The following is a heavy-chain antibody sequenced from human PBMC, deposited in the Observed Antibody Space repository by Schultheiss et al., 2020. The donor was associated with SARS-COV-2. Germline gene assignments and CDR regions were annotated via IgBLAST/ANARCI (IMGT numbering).Heavy chain of an antibody. CDR3: ARDSGGYSSSSGNNNYYGLDV. J-gene: IGHJ6*02. V-gene: IGHV3-23*01. CDR2: ISASAFST. Sequence: GGSLRLSCVGSGLTVSSNYMSWVRQAPGKGLEGVAAISASAFSTYYADSMKGRFTVSRDNSKSTLYLQMSSLRAEDTAVYYCARDSGGYSSSSGNNNYYGLDVWGQGTTVTVSS. D-gene: IGHD6-6*01. CDR1: GLTVSSNY.